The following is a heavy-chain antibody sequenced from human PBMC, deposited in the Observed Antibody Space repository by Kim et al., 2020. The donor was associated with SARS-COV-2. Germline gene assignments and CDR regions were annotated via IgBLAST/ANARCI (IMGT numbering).Heavy chain of an antibody. Sequence: GGSLRLSCAASGFTFSSYAMHWVRQAPGKGLEWVAVISYDGSNKYYADSVKGRITIYRDNSKNTLYLKMNSLRAEDTAVYYCARVPEGGYCSDGSCLGRGQGTLVTVSS. CDR3: ARVPEGGYCSDGSCLG. J-gene: IGHJ4*02. V-gene: IGHV3-30*04. CDR2: ISYDGSNK. D-gene: IGHD2-15*01. CDR1: GFTFSSYA.